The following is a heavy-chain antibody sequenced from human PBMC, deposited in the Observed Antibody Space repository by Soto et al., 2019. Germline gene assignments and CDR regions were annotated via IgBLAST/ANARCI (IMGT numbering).Heavy chain of an antibody. Sequence: SETLSLTCAVYGGSFSGYYWSWIRQPPGKGLEWIGEINHSGSTNYNPSLKSRVTISVDTSKNQFSLKLSSVTAADTAVYYCARGATHLQYSSSWYFDYWGQGTLVTVSS. CDR2: INHSGST. J-gene: IGHJ4*02. CDR1: GGSFSGYY. V-gene: IGHV4-34*01. D-gene: IGHD6-13*01. CDR3: ARGATHLQYSSSWYFDY.